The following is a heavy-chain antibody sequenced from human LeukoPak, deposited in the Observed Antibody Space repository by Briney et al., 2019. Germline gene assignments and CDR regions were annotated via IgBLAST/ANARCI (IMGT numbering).Heavy chain of an antibody. CDR2: ISWNSGSI. D-gene: IGHD1-26*01. V-gene: IGHV3-9*01. CDR1: GFTFDDYA. CDR3: EKDRQWELPGVVFGSGWPVALYI. Sequence: PGGSLRLSCAASGFTFDDYAMHWVRQAPGKGLEWVSGISWNSGSIGYADSVKGRFTISRDNAKNSLYLQMNSLRAEDTALYYCEKDRQWELPGVVFGSGWPVALYIWDQGTMVTVS. J-gene: IGHJ3*02.